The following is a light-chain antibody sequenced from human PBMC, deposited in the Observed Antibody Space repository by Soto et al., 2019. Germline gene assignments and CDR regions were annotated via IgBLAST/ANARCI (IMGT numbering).Light chain of an antibody. V-gene: IGLV2-11*01. J-gene: IGLJ2*01. CDR3: CSYAGTYTPV. CDR2: DVN. Sequence: QSVLTQPRSVSGSPGQSVTISCTGTSSDVGDYNYVSWYRQHPGKAPELVIYDVNKLPSGVPDRFSGSKSGNTASLTISGLQADDEAQYYCCSYAGTYTPVFGGGTKLTVL. CDR1: SSDVGDYNY.